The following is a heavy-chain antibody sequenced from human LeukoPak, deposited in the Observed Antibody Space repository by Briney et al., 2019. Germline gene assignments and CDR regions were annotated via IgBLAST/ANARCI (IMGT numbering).Heavy chain of an antibody. D-gene: IGHD2-15*01. CDR1: GFTFSSYW. V-gene: IGHV3-74*01. CDR2: SNRDGSST. Sequence: PGGSLRLSCAASGFTFSSYWMHWVRQAPGKGLLWVSRSNRDGSSTAYADSVKGRFTISRDNAKNTLYLQMNSLRAEDAALYYCARAGYCSGGNCYSSYYDYWGQGTLVTVSS. CDR3: ARAGYCSGGNCYSSYYDY. J-gene: IGHJ4*02.